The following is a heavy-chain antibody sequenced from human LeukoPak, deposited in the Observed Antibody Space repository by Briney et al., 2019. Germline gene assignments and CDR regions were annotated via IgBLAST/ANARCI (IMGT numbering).Heavy chain of an antibody. V-gene: IGHV3-48*02. CDR1: GFTFSSYS. CDR3: ARDHKAAAGRDFDY. Sequence: QPGGSLRLSCAASGFTFSSYSINWVRQAPGKGLEWVSYISSSSSAIYYADSVKGRFTISRHNAKSTLSLQMNGLRDEDTAVYYCARDHKAAAGRDFDYWGQGTLVTVSS. CDR2: ISSSSSAI. D-gene: IGHD6-13*01. J-gene: IGHJ4*02.